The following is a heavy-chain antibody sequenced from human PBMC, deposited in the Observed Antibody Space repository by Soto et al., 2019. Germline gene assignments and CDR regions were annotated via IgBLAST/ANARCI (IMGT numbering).Heavy chain of an antibody. V-gene: IGHV6-1*01. Sequence: LSQTLPLSCAISRDSVSGNSAAWKWIRQSPSRGLEWLGRTYYRSKWYNDYAVSVKSRITVTPDTSKNPSSLQWNSVTPEDTAVYYCARELPYYESSASYFDYWRQGALVTVSS. D-gene: IGHD3-16*01. CDR3: ARELPYYESSASYFDY. CDR2: TYYRSKWYN. J-gene: IGHJ4*02. CDR1: RDSVSGNSAA.